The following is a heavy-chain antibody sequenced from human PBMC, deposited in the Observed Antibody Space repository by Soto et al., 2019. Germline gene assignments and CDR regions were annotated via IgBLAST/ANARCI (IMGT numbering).Heavy chain of an antibody. CDR2: INHSGST. Sequence: SETLSLTCAVYGGSFSGYYWSWIRQPPGKGLEWIGEINHSGSTNYNPSLKSRVTISVDTSKNQFSLKLSSVTAADTAAYYCASYRRDITMVRGASYYYYYGMDVWGQGTTVTVSS. V-gene: IGHV4-34*01. CDR3: ASYRRDITMVRGASYYYYYGMDV. CDR1: GGSFSGYY. D-gene: IGHD3-10*01. J-gene: IGHJ6*02.